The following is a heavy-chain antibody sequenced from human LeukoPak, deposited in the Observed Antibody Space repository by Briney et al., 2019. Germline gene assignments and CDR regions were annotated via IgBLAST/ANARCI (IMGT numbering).Heavy chain of an antibody. CDR2: ISGDGGST. Sequence: GGSLRLSCAASGFTFSSYAMTWVRQAPGKGLEWVSSISGDGGSTYYADSVKGRFTISRDNSKNTLYLQMNSLRAEDTAVYYCARDFGIGYSSSWYIFFDYWGQGTLVTVSS. V-gene: IGHV3-23*01. D-gene: IGHD6-13*01. CDR3: ARDFGIGYSSSWYIFFDY. J-gene: IGHJ4*02. CDR1: GFTFSSYA.